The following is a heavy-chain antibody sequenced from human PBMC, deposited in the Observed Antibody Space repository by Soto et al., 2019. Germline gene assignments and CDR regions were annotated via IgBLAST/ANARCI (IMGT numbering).Heavy chain of an antibody. D-gene: IGHD1-26*01. CDR2: ISNSGSLI. J-gene: IGHJ4*02. CDR1: GFTFSIYE. Sequence: GGSLRLSCAASGFTFSIYEMYWVRQAPGKGLDWVSYISNSGSLIYYADSVRGRFTISRDNAKNSLYLQMNSLRAEDTAVYYCARGQWELLHYWGQGSLVTVSS. CDR3: ARGQWELLHY. V-gene: IGHV3-48*03.